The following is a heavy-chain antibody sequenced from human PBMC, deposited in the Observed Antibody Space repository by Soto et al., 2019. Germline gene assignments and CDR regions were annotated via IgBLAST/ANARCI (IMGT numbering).Heavy chain of an antibody. J-gene: IGHJ3*02. V-gene: IGHV3-23*01. CDR3: ARDPPSTLGSFDI. Sequence: GGSLILSCAASGFTFISYAMSWVRKAPGKGLEWVSTICDSGHSKYYADSVRGRFTISRDNSKNMVYLQMNSLRAEDTAVYYCARDPPSTLGSFDIWGRGTMVTVSS. D-gene: IGHD2-2*01. CDR2: ICDSGHSK. CDR1: GFTFISYA.